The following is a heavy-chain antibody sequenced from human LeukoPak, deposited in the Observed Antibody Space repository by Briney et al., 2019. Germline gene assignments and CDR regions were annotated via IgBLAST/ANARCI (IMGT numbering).Heavy chain of an antibody. J-gene: IGHJ4*02. CDR2: IYYSGST. Sequence: SETLSLTCTVSGASTSSGSSSWSWIRQPAGKGLEWIGSIYYSGSTYYNPSLKSRVTISVDTSKNQFSLKLSSVTAADTAVYYCARPRSRKYSSGWYIDYWGQGTLVAVSS. D-gene: IGHD6-19*01. V-gene: IGHV4-39*07. CDR3: ARPRSRKYSSGWYIDY. CDR1: GASTSSGSSS.